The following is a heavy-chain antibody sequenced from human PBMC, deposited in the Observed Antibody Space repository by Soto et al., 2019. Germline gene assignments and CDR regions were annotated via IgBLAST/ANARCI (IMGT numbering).Heavy chain of an antibody. CDR3: ARSTYYDILTGSYYYYAMDV. CDR2: IYSEGTP. J-gene: IGHJ6*02. CDR1: GFSFGTYV. D-gene: IGHD3-9*01. V-gene: IGHV3-23*03. Sequence: EVQLLESGGGMVEPRGSLKLSCAASGFSFGTYVMNWVRQAPGKGLEWVSVIYSEGTPYYADSVKGRFTISRENSNNTLYLHMNNLRAEDTAVYYCARSTYYDILTGSYYYYAMDVWGQGTTVTVSS.